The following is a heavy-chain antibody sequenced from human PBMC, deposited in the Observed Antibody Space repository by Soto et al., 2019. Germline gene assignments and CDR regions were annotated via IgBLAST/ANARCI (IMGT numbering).Heavy chain of an antibody. J-gene: IGHJ6*02. CDR2: ISYSGST. V-gene: IGHV4-59*01. Sequence: PSETLSLTCTVSGGSMSSYYWTWLRQSPGRGLEWIGYISYSGSTYYNPSLKSRVTISVDTSKNQFSLKLSSVTAADTAVYYCARDRLPHGMDVWGQGTTVTVSS. CDR1: GGSMSSYY. D-gene: IGHD4-17*01. CDR3: ARDRLPHGMDV.